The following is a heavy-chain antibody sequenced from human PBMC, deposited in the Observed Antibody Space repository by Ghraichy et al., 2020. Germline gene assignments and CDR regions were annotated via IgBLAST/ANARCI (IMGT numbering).Heavy chain of an antibody. CDR3: ARELAVAGTNYYYYYGMDV. V-gene: IGHV1-18*04. J-gene: IGHJ6*02. Sequence: ASVKVSCKASGYTFTSYGISWVRQSPGQGLEWMGWISAYNGNTNYAQKLQGRVTMTTDTSTSTAYMELRSLRSDDTAVYYCARELAVAGTNYYYYYGMDVWGQVSTVNVAS. D-gene: IGHD6-19*01. CDR1: GYTFTSYG. CDR2: ISAYNGNT.